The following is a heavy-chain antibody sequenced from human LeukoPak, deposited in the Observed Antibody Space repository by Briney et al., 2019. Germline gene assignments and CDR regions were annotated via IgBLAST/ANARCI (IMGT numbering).Heavy chain of an antibody. CDR3: AKDTTIFGVANDAFDI. J-gene: IGHJ3*02. CDR2: ISWDGGST. Sequence: PGGSLRLSCAASGFTFGVYAMHWVRQAPGKGLEWVSLISWDGGSTYYADSVKGRFTISRDNSKNSLYLQMNSLRAEDTASYYCAKDTTIFGVANDAFDIWGQGTMVTVSS. D-gene: IGHD3-3*01. V-gene: IGHV3-43D*03. CDR1: GFTFGVYA.